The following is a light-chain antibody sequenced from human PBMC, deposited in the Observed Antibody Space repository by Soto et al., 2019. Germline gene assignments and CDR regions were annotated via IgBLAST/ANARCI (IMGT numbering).Light chain of an antibody. CDR3: QQRYSTPIT. CDR1: QSISSY. J-gene: IGKJ5*01. Sequence: DIQMTPSPSPLYASVGDRVTITCRASQSISSYLNWYQQKPGKAPKLLIYAASSLQSGVPSRFSGSGSGTDFTLTLRSLQPEDFATYYCQQRYSTPITFGQGTRLEIK. CDR2: AAS. V-gene: IGKV1-39*01.